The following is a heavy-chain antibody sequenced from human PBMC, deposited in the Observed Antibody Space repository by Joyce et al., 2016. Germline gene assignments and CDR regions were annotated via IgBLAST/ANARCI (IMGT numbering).Heavy chain of an antibody. D-gene: IGHD7-27*01. CDR3: ARGLGTPYGMDV. CDR1: GGSISIHY. V-gene: IGHV4-59*11. CDR2: IYYSGNT. Sequence: QVQLQESGPGLVKPSETLSLTCTVSGGSISIHYWSWIRQPPGKRLEWMGYIYYSGNTNYNPSLKSRVTISVDTSKNQFSLKLRSVSAADTAVYYCARGLGTPYGMDVWGHGTTVTVSS. J-gene: IGHJ6*02.